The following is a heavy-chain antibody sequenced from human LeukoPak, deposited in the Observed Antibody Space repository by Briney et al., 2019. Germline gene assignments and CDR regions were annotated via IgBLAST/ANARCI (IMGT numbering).Heavy chain of an antibody. CDR1: GGSISSYY. D-gene: IGHD2-2*01. CDR3: ARDSYCSSTSCLYYYYYGMDV. V-gene: IGHV4-4*07. Sequence: SETLSLTCTVSGGSISSYYWSWIRQPAGKGLEWIGRIYTSGSTNYNPSLKSRVTMSVDTSKNQFSLKLSSVTAADTAVYYCARDSYCSSTSCLYYYYYGMDVWGQGTTVTVSS. J-gene: IGHJ6*02. CDR2: IYTSGST.